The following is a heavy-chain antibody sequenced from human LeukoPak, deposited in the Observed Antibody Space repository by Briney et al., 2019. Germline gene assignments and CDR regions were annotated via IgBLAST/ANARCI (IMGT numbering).Heavy chain of an antibody. D-gene: IGHD1-1*01. CDR1: GFTFNNFV. J-gene: IGHJ6*02. Sequence: GGSLRLSCAASGFTFNNFVMNWLRQAPGKGLEWIAVLYSGGSAYYADSVKGRFTISRDNSKNTLYLQIYSLRAEDTAIYYCARDSETETGWYYYGMDVWGQGTTVTVSS. V-gene: IGHV3-53*01. CDR3: ARDSETETGWYYYGMDV. CDR2: LYSGGSA.